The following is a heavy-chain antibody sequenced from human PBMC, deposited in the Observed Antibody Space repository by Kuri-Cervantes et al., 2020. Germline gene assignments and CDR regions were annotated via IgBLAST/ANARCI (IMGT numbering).Heavy chain of an antibody. CDR2: IRSKANSYAT. V-gene: IGHV3-73*01. J-gene: IGHJ3*02. CDR1: GFTFSGSA. CDR3: ATRPVTHGVAFDI. Sequence: GESLKISCAASGFTFSGSAMHWVRQASGKGLEWVGRIRSKANSYATAYAASVKGRFTISRDDSKNTAYLQMNSLKTEDTAVYYCATRPVTHGVAFDIWGQGTMVTVSS. D-gene: IGHD2-21*02.